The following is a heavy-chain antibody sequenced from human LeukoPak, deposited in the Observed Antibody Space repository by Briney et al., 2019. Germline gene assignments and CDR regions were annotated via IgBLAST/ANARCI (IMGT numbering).Heavy chain of an antibody. CDR2: IIPILDTP. J-gene: IGHJ4*02. CDR1: GYTFTSYY. Sequence: SVKVSCKASGYTFTSYYMHWVRQAPGQGLEWMGRIIPILDTPNYAQKFQGRITITADKSTSTAYMELSSLRSEDTAVYYCARDLTSYYYDNNGAFDFWGQGTLVTVSS. V-gene: IGHV1-69*08. D-gene: IGHD3-22*01. CDR3: ARDLTSYYYDNNGAFDF.